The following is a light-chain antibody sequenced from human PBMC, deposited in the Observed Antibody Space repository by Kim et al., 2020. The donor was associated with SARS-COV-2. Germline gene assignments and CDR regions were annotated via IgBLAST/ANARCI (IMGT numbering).Light chain of an antibody. Sequence: QSALTQPASVSGSPGQSITISCTGTSSDAGGYKYVSWYQQHPGKAPKLVIYEVDNRPSGVSIRFSGSKSGNTASLTISGLQAEDEADYYCSSYIRGSTNYVFGTGTKVTVL. J-gene: IGLJ1*01. V-gene: IGLV2-14*01. CDR2: EVD. CDR1: SSDAGGYKY. CDR3: SSYIRGSTNYV.